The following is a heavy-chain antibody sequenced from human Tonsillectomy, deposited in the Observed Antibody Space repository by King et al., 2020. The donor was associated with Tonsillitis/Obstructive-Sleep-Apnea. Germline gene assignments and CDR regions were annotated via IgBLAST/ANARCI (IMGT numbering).Heavy chain of an antibody. CDR1: GGSISISSYY. V-gene: IGHV4-39*01. CDR2: IYYSGSI. Sequence: QLQESGPGLVKPSETLSLTCNVSGGSISISSYYWGWIRHPPGKGLEWIGSIYYSGSIYYNLSPRSRVTISVDTSKNQFSLKLSSVTAADTAVYYCARTYYDFWSGSLAYFDYWGQGTLVTVSS. CDR3: ARTYYDFWSGSLAYFDY. J-gene: IGHJ4*02. D-gene: IGHD3-3*01.